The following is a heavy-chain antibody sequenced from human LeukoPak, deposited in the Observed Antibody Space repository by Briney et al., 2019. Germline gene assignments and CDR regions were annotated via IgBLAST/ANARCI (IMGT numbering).Heavy chain of an antibody. J-gene: IGHJ4*02. CDR2: IWDDGNNK. Sequence: GGSLRLSCAASGITFSSYGMQWVRQAPGKGLGWVSLIWDDGNNKFYADSVKGRFTISRDNSKNTLYLQINSLRAEDTGVYYCAAGKYFGDYWGQGTPVTVSS. CDR3: AAGKYFGDY. CDR1: GITFSSYG. D-gene: IGHD2/OR15-2a*01. V-gene: IGHV3-33*01.